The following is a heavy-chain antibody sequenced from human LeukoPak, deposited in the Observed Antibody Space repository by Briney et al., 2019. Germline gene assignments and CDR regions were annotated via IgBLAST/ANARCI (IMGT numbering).Heavy chain of an antibody. CDR2: IYSSGTT. D-gene: IGHD4-11*01. Sequence: TETLSLTCTVSGGSISNYYWSWIRQPAGKGLEWIGRIYSSGTTIYNPSLKSRVTMSVDTSKNQFSLKLSSVTAADTAVYFCASGSSRYDPWGQGTLVTV. CDR1: GGSISNYY. J-gene: IGHJ5*02. V-gene: IGHV4-4*07. CDR3: ASGSSRYDP.